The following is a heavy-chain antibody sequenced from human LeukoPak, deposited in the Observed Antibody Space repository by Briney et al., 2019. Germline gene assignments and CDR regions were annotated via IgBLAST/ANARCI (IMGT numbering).Heavy chain of an antibody. CDR1: GYTFTGYY. J-gene: IGHJ4*02. CDR3: ARDEMYYYDSSRYYGVDY. CDR2: INPNSGGT. V-gene: IGHV1-2*02. D-gene: IGHD3-22*01. Sequence: ASVKVSCKASGYTFTGYYMHWVRQAPGQGLEWMGWINPNSGGTNYAQKFQGRVTMTRDTSISTAYMELSRLRSDDTAVYYCARDEMYYYDSSRYYGVDYWGQGTLVTVSS.